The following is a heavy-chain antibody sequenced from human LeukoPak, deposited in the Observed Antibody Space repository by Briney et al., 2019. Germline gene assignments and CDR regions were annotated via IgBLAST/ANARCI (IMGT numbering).Heavy chain of an antibody. CDR3: AKSGGPRTGYYGNYFDS. CDR1: GFTFSSYA. D-gene: IGHD3/OR15-3a*01. J-gene: IGHJ4*02. Sequence: HPGGSLRLSCAASGFTFSSYAMSWVRQAPGKGLEWVSTISGSGGSTDYADSVKGRFTISRDNSQNTLSLQMNNLITEDTAVYYCAKSGGPRTGYYGNYFDSWGQGTLVTVPS. CDR2: ISGSGGST. V-gene: IGHV3-23*01.